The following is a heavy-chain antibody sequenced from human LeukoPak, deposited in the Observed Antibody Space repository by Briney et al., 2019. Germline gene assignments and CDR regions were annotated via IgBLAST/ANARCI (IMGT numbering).Heavy chain of an antibody. Sequence: GGSLRLSCAASGFTFSNYAMSWARQAPGKGLEWVSSISGSGASTYYADSVKGRFPVSRDNPKNTVYLQMNSLRAEDTAVYYCAKSERFDPWGQGTLVTVSS. CDR1: GFTFSNYA. V-gene: IGHV3-23*01. CDR2: ISGSGAST. CDR3: AKSERFDP. J-gene: IGHJ5*02.